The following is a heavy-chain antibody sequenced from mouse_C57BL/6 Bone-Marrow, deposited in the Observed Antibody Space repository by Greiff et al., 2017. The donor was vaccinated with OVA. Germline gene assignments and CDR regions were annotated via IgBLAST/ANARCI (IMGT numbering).Heavy chain of an antibody. CDR3: ARRGWLLRYFDY. CDR2: IYPGSGST. J-gene: IGHJ2*01. V-gene: IGHV1-55*01. CDR1: GYTFTSYW. D-gene: IGHD2-3*01. Sequence: QVQLQQPGAELVKPGASVKMSCKASGYTFTSYWITWVKQRPGQGLEWIGDIYPGSGSTNYNEKFKSKATLTVDTSSSTAYMQRSSLTSEDSAVYYCARRGWLLRYFDYWGQGTTLTVSS.